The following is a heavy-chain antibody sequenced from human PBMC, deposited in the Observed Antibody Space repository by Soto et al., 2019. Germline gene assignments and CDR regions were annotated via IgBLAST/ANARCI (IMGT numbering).Heavy chain of an antibody. CDR3: ARDARPYYDSSGYYPFFDS. D-gene: IGHD3-22*01. V-gene: IGHV1-46*01. J-gene: IGHJ4*02. CDR1: GYTFTSYY. Sequence: ASVKVSCKASGYTFTSYYMHWVRQAPGQGLEWMGIINPSGGSTSYAQKFQGRVTMTRDTSTSTVYMELSSPRSEDTAVYYCARDARPYYDSSGYYPFFDSWGQGTLVTVSS. CDR2: INPSGGST.